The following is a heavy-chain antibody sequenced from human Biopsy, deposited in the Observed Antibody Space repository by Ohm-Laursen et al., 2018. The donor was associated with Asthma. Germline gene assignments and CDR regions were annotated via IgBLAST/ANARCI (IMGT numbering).Heavy chain of an antibody. Sequence: TLSLTCTVSGGSISTYYWTWIRQPPGKGLEWVAYLYNSGTTNYNPSLKSRVTISVDTAKNQVSLNVRSVTAADPAVYYCARDRGGTYGRTFESWGQGTLVTVSS. V-gene: IGHV4-59*01. J-gene: IGHJ4*02. CDR1: GGSISTYY. D-gene: IGHD1-26*01. CDR3: ARDRGGTYGRTFES. CDR2: LYNSGTT.